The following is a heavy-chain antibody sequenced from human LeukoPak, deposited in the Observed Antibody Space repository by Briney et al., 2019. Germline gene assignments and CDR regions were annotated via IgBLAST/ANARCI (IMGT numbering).Heavy chain of an antibody. CDR2: IYYSGST. CDR3: ARGRDGYIFDY. D-gene: IGHD5-24*01. Sequence: PSETLSLTCTVSGGSISSYYWSWIRQPPGKGLEWIGYIYYSGSTNYNPSLKSRVTISVDTSKNQFFLKLSSVTAADTAVYYCARGRDGYIFDYWGQGTLVTVSS. J-gene: IGHJ4*02. V-gene: IGHV4-59*08. CDR1: GGSISSYY.